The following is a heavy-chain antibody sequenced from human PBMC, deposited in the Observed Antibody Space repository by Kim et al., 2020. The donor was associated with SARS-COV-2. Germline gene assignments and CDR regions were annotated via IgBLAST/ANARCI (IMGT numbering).Heavy chain of an antibody. D-gene: IGHD3-10*01. V-gene: IGHV1-69*13. CDR3: ARDLVPGSYGMDV. CDR1: GGTFSSYA. CDR2: IIPIFGTA. J-gene: IGHJ6*02. Sequence: SVKVSCKASGGTFSSYAISWVRQAPGQGLEWMGGIIPIFGTANYAQKFQGRVTITADESTSTAYMELSSLRSEDTAVYYCARDLVPGSYGMDVWGQGTTVTVSS.